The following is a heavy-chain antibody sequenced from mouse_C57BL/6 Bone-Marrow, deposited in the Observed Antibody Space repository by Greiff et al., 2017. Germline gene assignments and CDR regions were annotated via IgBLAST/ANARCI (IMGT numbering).Heavy chain of an antibody. Sequence: EVQLVESGGGLVQPGGSLSLSCAASGFTFTDYYMSWVRQPPGKALEWLGFIRNKANGYTTEYSASVKGRFTISRDNSQSILYLQMNALRAEDRATYYCARYPTPAVTTVVAKDYFDYWGQGTTLTVSS. CDR3: ARYPTPAVTTVVAKDYFDY. V-gene: IGHV7-3*01. CDR1: GFTFTDYY. D-gene: IGHD1-1*01. CDR2: IRNKANGYTT. J-gene: IGHJ2*01.